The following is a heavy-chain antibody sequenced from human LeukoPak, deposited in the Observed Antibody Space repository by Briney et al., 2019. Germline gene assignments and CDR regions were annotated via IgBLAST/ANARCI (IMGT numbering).Heavy chain of an antibody. V-gene: IGHV1-18*01. CDR1: GYTFTSYG. J-gene: IGHJ6*02. CDR3: ARDDNDYGNYYYGMDV. D-gene: IGHD4-17*01. CDR2: ISAYNGNT. Sequence: ASVKVSCKASGYTFTSYGISWVRQAPGQGLEWMGWISAYNGNTNYAQKLQGRVTMTTDTSTSTVYMELRSLRSDDTAVYYCARDDNDYGNYYYGMDVWGQGTTVTVSS.